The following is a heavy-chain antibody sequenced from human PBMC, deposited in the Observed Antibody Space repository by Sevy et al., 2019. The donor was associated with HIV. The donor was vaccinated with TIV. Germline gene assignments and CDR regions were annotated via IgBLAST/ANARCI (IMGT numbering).Heavy chain of an antibody. CDR3: AKDGAYYGSDGMDV. V-gene: IGHV3-21*01. CDR2: ISSGSSYI. D-gene: IGHD3-10*01. CDR1: GFTFSYYD. Sequence: GGSLRLSCAASGFTFSYYDLNWVRQAPGKGLEWVPSISSGSSYIYYADSVKGRFTISRDNAENSLFLQMNSLRAEDTAVYYCAKDGAYYGSDGMDVWGQGTTVTVSS. J-gene: IGHJ6*02.